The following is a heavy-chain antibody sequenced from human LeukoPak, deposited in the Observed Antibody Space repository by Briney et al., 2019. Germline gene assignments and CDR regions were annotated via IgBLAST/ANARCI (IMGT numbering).Heavy chain of an antibody. CDR2: INPDSGGT. CDR3: ARGDSYGYTSGFDY. Sequence: GASAKVSCKASGYTFTGYYIHWVRQAPGQGLEWMGWINPDSGGTNFPQKFQGRVTMTRDTSISTAYMELSRLRSDDTAVYHCARGDSYGYTSGFDYWGQGTLVTVSS. CDR1: GYTFTGYY. V-gene: IGHV1-2*02. D-gene: IGHD5-18*01. J-gene: IGHJ4*02.